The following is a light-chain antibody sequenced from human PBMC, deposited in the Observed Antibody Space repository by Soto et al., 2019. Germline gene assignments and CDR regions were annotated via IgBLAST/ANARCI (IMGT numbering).Light chain of an antibody. CDR2: QVS. CDR1: NTDVGRYNY. V-gene: IGLV2-14*01. Sequence: QSALTQPASVSGSPGQSITISCTGTNTDVGRYNYVSWYQQHPGKAPNLMIYQVSNRPSGVSNRFSGSKSGNTASLTISGLQAEDEADYYCSSYTTSSTLAFGGGTKLTVL. CDR3: SSYTTSSTLA. J-gene: IGLJ3*02.